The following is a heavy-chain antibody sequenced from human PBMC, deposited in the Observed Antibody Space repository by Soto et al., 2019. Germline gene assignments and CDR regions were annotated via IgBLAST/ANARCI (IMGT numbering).Heavy chain of an antibody. D-gene: IGHD5-12*01. CDR1: GFTVSSYE. Sequence: GGSLRLSCAASGFTVSSYEMDWVRQAPGKGLEWVAYISISGGTIYYGDSVEGRFTISRDNADNSLYLQMNSLRAEDTAVYYCTKEKSVINSGYDAFDIWGRGTVVTVSS. CDR2: ISISGGTI. CDR3: TKEKSVINSGYDAFDI. V-gene: IGHV3-48*03. J-gene: IGHJ3*02.